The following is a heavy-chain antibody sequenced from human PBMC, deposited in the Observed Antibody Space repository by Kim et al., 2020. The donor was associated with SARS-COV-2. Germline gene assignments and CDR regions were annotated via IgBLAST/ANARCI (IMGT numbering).Heavy chain of an antibody. J-gene: IGHJ6*03. V-gene: IGHV4-59*01. CDR3: ARGGYDYIWGSYRPDYYYYYMDV. CDR1: GGSISSYY. Sequence: SETLSLTCTVSGGSISSYYWSWIRQPPGKGLEWIGYIYYSGSTNYNPSLKSRVTISVDTSKNQFSLKLSSVTAADTAVYYCARGGYDYIWGSYRPDYYYYYMDVGGKGTVTVSS. CDR2: IYYSGST. D-gene: IGHD3-16*02.